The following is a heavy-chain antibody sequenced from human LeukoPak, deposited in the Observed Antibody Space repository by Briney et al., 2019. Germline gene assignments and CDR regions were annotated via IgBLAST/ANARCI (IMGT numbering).Heavy chain of an antibody. CDR3: AKNRRRSSTSCYEFYFDY. V-gene: IGHV3-30*02. J-gene: IGHJ4*02. CDR2: IRYDGSNK. Sequence: PGGSLRLSCAASGFTFSSYGMHWVRQAPGKGLEWVAFIRYDGSNKYYADSVKGRFTISRDNSKNTLCLQMNSLRAEDTAVYYCAKNRRRSSTSCYEFYFDYWGQGTLVTVSS. CDR1: GFTFSSYG. D-gene: IGHD2-2*01.